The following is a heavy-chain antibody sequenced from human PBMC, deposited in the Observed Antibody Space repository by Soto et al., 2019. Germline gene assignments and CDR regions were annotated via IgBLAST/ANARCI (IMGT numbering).Heavy chain of an antibody. Sequence: PGGSLRLSCAASGFTFSSYGMHWVRQAPGKGLEWVVVISYDGSNKYYADSVKGRFTISRDNSKNTLYLQMNSLRAEDTAVYYCAKDDRGYCSGGSCYCDTRYYYYYGMDVWGQGTTVTVSS. J-gene: IGHJ6*02. V-gene: IGHV3-30*18. CDR1: GFTFSSYG. CDR2: ISYDGSNK. CDR3: AKDDRGYCSGGSCYCDTRYYYYYGMDV. D-gene: IGHD2-15*01.